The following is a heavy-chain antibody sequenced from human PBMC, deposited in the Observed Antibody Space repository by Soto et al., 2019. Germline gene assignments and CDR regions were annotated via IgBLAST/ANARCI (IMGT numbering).Heavy chain of an antibody. CDR3: ARYRPWISLCYPFIEGAGSRYVTSRRGGMDV. CDR1: GGSFSGYY. J-gene: IGHJ6*02. Sequence: PSETLSLTCAVYGGSFSGYYWSWIRQPPGKGLEWIGEINHSGSTNYNPSLKSRVTISVDTSKNQFSLKLSSVTAADTAVYYCARYRPWISLCYPFIEGAGSRYVTSRRGGMDVWGQGTTVTVSS. CDR2: INHSGST. D-gene: IGHD6-13*01. V-gene: IGHV4-34*01.